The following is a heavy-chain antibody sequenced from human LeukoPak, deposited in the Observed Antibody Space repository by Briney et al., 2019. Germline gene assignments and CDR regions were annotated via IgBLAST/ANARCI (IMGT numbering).Heavy chain of an antibody. CDR1: GGTFSSYA. V-gene: IGHV1-69*01. CDR2: IIPIFGTA. J-gene: IGHJ4*02. Sequence: SVKVSCKASGGTFSSYAISWVRQAPGQGLEWMGGIIPIFGTANYAQKFQGRVTITADESTSTAYMELSSLRSEDTAVYYCARSTMVVTLRAYAFVYWGQGTLVTVSS. CDR3: ARSTMVVTLRAYAFVY. D-gene: IGHD4-23*01.